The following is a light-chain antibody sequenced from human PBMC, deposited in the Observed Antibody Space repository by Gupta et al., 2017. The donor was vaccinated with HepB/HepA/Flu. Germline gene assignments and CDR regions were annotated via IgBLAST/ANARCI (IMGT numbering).Light chain of an antibody. J-gene: IGKJ4*01. CDR3: QQSYSTRRLT. CDR1: QSISSY. Sequence: DIQMTQSPSSLSASVGVRVTITCRASQSISSYLNWYQQKPGKAPKLLIYAASSLQSGVPSRFSDSGSGTDFTLTISSLQPEDFATYYCQQSYSTRRLTFGGGTKVEIK. V-gene: IGKV1-39*01. CDR2: AAS.